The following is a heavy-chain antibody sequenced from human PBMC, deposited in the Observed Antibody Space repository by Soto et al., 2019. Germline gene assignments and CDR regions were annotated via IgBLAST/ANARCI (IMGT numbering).Heavy chain of an antibody. CDR1: GDSINSGDYY. V-gene: IGHV4-30-4*01. Sequence: QVQLQESGPRLVKPLQTLSLTCTVSGDSINSGDYYWSWIRQPPGRGLEWVGYSFYSGITDYNPSLKSRMIISMDTSKTQFSLRLNSVTAADTAVYFCARWSGVGVAGMDVWGQGTTVSVSS. CDR3: ARWSGVGVAGMDV. J-gene: IGHJ6*02. D-gene: IGHD3-10*01. CDR2: SFYSGIT.